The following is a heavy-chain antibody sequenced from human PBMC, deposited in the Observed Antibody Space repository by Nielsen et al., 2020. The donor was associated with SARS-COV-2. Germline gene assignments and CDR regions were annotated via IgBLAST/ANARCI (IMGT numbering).Heavy chain of an antibody. CDR2: ISGSGGSG. D-gene: IGHD4-17*01. J-gene: IGHJ4*02. V-gene: IGHV3-23*01. Sequence: GESLKISCAASGFTFSSYVMTWVRQAPGKGLEWVSGISGSGGSGYYADSVKGRFIISRDNSKNTLYLQMNSLRAEDTAVYYCARAPDYGFDYWGQGTLVTVSS. CDR3: ARAPDYGFDY. CDR1: GFTFSSYV.